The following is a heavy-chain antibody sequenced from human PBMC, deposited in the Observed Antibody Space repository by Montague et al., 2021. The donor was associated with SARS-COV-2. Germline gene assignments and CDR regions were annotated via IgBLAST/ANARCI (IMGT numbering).Heavy chain of an antibody. Sequence: SETLSLTCTVSGGSISTYCWNWIRQSPRKGLQWIGYVRSGGDTDYNPSLKSRVTISVDTSKNQVSLKLTSLTGDDTAVYYCARPQNRGGESWLQAPMYWGRGISVTVSS. J-gene: IGHJ4*02. CDR1: GGSISTYC. D-gene: IGHD5-24*01. V-gene: IGHV4-59*08. CDR3: ARPQNRGGESWLQAPMY. CDR2: VRSGGDT.